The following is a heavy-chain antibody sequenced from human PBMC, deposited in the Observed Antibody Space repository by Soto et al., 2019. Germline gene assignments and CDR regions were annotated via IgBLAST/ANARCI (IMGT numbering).Heavy chain of an antibody. J-gene: IGHJ3*01. Sequence: SETLSLTCAVSGFFISSGIYWGWVWKPPGKGLERLGSIFHGGNTYYSPSLKSRVTISVDMSKNQFALKLNSVTAADTAVYYCARARWYDAFDVWGKGTVVTVSS. CDR1: GFFISSGIY. CDR3: ARARWYDAFDV. CDR2: IFHGGNT. V-gene: IGHV4-38-2*01. D-gene: IGHD2-15*01.